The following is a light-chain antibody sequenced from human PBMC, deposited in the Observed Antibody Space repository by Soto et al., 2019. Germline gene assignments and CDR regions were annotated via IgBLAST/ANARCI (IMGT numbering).Light chain of an antibody. CDR2: GAY. J-gene: IGKJ3*01. CDR1: QSVGNY. CDR3: QQIYWTPPA. V-gene: IGKV1-39*01. Sequence: DIQMTQSPSSLSESVGDRVTITCRAGQSVGNYLNWYQQKPGKAPKLLIYGAYTLQSGVPSRFSGSGSGTDFTLTIRSVQPEDFATYDCQQIYWTPPAFGAGTKVVIK.